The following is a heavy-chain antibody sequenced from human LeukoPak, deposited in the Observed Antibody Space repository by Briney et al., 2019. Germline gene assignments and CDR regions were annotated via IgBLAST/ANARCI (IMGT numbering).Heavy chain of an antibody. J-gene: IGHJ4*02. CDR2: VSYDGSNK. CDR3: AHGSMYQLDY. Sequence: PGRSLRLSCVASGLASGFTFSNYAMHWVRQAPGKGLEWVAIVSYDGSNKYYADSVKGRFTISRDNSKNTLYVQMNSLRVEDTALYYCAHGSMYQLDYWGQGTLVTVSS. CDR1: GFTFSNYA. D-gene: IGHD2-2*01. V-gene: IGHV3-30*04.